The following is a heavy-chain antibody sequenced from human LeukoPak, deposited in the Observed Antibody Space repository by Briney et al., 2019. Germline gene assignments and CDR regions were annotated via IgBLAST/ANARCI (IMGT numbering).Heavy chain of an antibody. Sequence: PSETLSLTCTVSGGSISSSSYHWGWIRQPPGKGLEWIGSIQYSGSTYYNPSLKSRVTISVDTAKNQFSLKLSSVTAADTAIYYCATGTGHYYYYYYMDVWGKGTTVTVSS. D-gene: IGHD1-1*01. CDR1: GGSISSSSYH. CDR2: IQYSGST. V-gene: IGHV4-39*01. J-gene: IGHJ6*03. CDR3: ATGTGHYYYYYYMDV.